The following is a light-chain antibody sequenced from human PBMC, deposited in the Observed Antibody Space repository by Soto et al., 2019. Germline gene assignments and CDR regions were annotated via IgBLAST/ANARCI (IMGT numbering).Light chain of an antibody. CDR1: SSDVGGYNY. CDR3: NSYAGSNNLV. Sequence: QSALTQPPSVSGSPGQSVTISCTGTSSDVGGYNYVSWYQQHPGKAPKLMIYEVTKRPSGVPDRFSGSKSGNTASLTVSGLQAEDEADYYCNSYAGSNNLVFGGGTKLTVL. J-gene: IGLJ2*01. CDR2: EVT. V-gene: IGLV2-8*01.